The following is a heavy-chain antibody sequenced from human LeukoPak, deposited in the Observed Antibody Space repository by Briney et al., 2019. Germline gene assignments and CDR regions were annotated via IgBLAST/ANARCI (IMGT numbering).Heavy chain of an antibody. J-gene: IGHJ4*02. Sequence: GGSLRLSCAASGFTFSGSAMHWVRQASGKGLEWVGRIRSKANSYATAYAASVKGRFTISRDDSKNTAYLQMNSLKTEDTAVYYCTRHGDQYDSIPKYYFDYWGQGTLVTVSS. CDR2: IRSKANSYAT. CDR1: GFTFSGSA. CDR3: TRHGDQYDSIPKYYFDY. V-gene: IGHV3-73*01. D-gene: IGHD3-22*01.